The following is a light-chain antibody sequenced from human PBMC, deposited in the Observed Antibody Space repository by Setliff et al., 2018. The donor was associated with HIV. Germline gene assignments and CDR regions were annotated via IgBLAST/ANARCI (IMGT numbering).Light chain of an antibody. J-gene: IGLJ1*01. CDR3: CSNTGSNTYV. CDR2: QAT. V-gene: IGLV2-23*01. Sequence: QSVLTQPASVSGSPGQSITISCTGTSSDIGRYNLVSWYQQYPGKAPKLMIYQATKRPSGVSNRFSGSKSGNAASLTISGLQAEGEADYYCCSNTGSNTYVFGSGT. CDR1: SSDIGRYNL.